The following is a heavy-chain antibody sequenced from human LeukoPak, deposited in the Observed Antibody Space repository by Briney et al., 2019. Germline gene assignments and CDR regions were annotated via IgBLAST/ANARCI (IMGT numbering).Heavy chain of an antibody. CDR3: ARPPTNSSGYYYYYGMDV. CDR2: ISSSSSYI. Sequence: GGSLRLSCAASGFTFSSYSMNWVRQAPGKGLEWVSSISSSSSYIYYADSVKGRFTISRDNAKNSLYLQMNSLRSEDTAVYYCARPPTNSSGYYYYYGMDVWGQGTTVTVSS. CDR1: GFTFSSYS. V-gene: IGHV3-21*04. D-gene: IGHD3-22*01. J-gene: IGHJ6*02.